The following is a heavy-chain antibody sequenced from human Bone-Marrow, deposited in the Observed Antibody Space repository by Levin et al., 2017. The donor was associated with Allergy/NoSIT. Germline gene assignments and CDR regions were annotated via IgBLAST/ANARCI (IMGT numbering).Heavy chain of an antibody. CDR2: IYYSGTT. J-gene: IGHJ6*02. D-gene: IGHD6-6*01. CDR1: GGSISSGDYY. V-gene: IGHV4-30-4*08. Sequence: SETLSLTCTVSGGSISSGDYYWSWIRQPPGKGLEWIGYIYYSGTTYYNSSLKSRVTITVDTSKNQFSLKLSSVTAADTAVYYGARDSSSSIVDYYYGMDAWGQGTTVTVSS. CDR3: ARDSSSSIVDYYYGMDA.